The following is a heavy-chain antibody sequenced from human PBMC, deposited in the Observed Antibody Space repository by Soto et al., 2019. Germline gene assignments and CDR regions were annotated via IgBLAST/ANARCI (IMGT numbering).Heavy chain of an antibody. V-gene: IGHV3-72*01. D-gene: IGHD5-12*01. Sequence: EVQLAESGGGLVQPGGSLRLSCAASGFTFSDHYMDWVRQAPGKGLEWVGRSRDKVHSHTTEYAASVKGRFTISSGDSENSLSLQMNSLTTEATAVYYCARGVVSTGYFDYWGQGTLVTVSS. CDR1: GFTFSDHY. CDR2: SRDKVHSHTT. J-gene: IGHJ4*02. CDR3: ARGVVSTGYFDY.